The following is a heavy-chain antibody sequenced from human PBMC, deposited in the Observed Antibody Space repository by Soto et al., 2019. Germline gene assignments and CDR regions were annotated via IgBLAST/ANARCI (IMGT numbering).Heavy chain of an antibody. CDR2: IIPIFGTA. D-gene: IGHD1-1*01. CDR3: ARRGTQRGYNYYYGMDV. V-gene: IGHV1-69*13. J-gene: IGHJ6*02. CDR1: GGTFSIYA. Sequence: SSVKVSCKTSGGTFSIYAISWVRQAPGQLLEWMGGIIPIFGTANYAQKFQGRVTITADESTSTAYMELSSLRSEDTAVYYCARRGTQRGYNYYYGMDVWGQGTTVTVSS.